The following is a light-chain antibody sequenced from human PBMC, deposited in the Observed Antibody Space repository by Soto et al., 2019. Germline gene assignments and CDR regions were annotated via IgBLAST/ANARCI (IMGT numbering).Light chain of an antibody. Sequence: DIQMTQSPSSLSASVVDIVTITFQASQDISNFLCWYQQKPGEAPKLLIYDASILETGVPSRFSGGGSGTDFTLTISSLQPEDFATYYCQQSYNDLRTFGPGTKVDIK. J-gene: IGKJ3*01. CDR3: QQSYNDLRT. CDR2: DAS. CDR1: QDISNF. V-gene: IGKV1-39*01.